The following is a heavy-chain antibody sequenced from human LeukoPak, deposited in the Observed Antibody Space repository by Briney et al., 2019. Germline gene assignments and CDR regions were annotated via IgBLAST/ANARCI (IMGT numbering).Heavy chain of an antibody. CDR1: GFTFRKYN. CDR3: ARPMAAAGTAELDY. J-gene: IGHJ4*02. Sequence: PGGSLRLSSAASGFTFRKYNMNWVRQAPGKGLEWVSAISSGSTIYYADSVKGRFTISRDNAKNSLYLQMNSLRAEDTAVYYCARPMAAAGTAELDYWGQGTLVTVSS. V-gene: IGHV3-69-1*01. D-gene: IGHD6-13*01. CDR2: ISSGSTI.